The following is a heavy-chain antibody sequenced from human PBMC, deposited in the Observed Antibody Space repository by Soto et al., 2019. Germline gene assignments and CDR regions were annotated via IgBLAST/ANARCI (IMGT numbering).Heavy chain of an antibody. J-gene: IGHJ4*02. D-gene: IGHD6-19*01. CDR1: GYTFTSYA. Sequence: QVQLVQSGAEEKKPGASVKVSCKASGYTFTSYAMHWVRQAPGQRLEWMGWINAGNGNTKYSQKFQGRATITRDTPASTAYRELSSLRSEDTAVYYCARDLGIAVAGDYWGQGTLVTVSS. CDR3: ARDLGIAVAGDY. V-gene: IGHV1-3*05. CDR2: INAGNGNT.